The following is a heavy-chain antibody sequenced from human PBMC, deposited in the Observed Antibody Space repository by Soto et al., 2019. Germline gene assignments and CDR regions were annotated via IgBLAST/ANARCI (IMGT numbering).Heavy chain of an antibody. V-gene: IGHV3-30*18. CDR2: ISSDGSNK. D-gene: IGHD3-16*01. J-gene: IGHJ4*02. CDR1: GFTFSSYG. CDR3: AKDRSRAILRLGDPDY. Sequence: GGSLRLSCAASGFTFSSYGMHWVRQAPGKGLEWVAVISSDGSNKYYADSVKGRFTISRDNSKNTLYLQMNSLRAEDTAVYYCAKDRSRAILRLGDPDYWGQGPLVTVSS.